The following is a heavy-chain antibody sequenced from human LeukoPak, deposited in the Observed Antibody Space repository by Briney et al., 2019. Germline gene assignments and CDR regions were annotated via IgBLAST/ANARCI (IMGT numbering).Heavy chain of an antibody. J-gene: IGHJ4*02. CDR2: IYHSGST. V-gene: IGHV4-38-2*01. CDR1: GYSISSGYY. D-gene: IGHD2-2*01. Sequence: PSETLSLTCAVSGYSISSGYYWGWIRQPPGKGLDWIGSIYHSGSTYYNPSLKSRVTISVETSKNQFSLKLSSMTAADTALYYCARHEGYCSSTSCSYFDYWGQGTLVTVSS. CDR3: ARHEGYCSSTSCSYFDY.